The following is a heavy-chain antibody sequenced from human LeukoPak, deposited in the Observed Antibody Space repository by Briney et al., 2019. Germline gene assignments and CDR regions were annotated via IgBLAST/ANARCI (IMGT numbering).Heavy chain of an antibody. J-gene: IGHJ4*02. D-gene: IGHD3-3*01. CDR1: GFTFSSYA. V-gene: IGHV3-23*01. CDR3: VSGDTGSGYYY. CDR2: IIGSGAST. Sequence: GGSLRLSCAASGFTFSSYAMSWFRQAPGKGLEWVSSIIGSGASTYYADSVKGRLTISRHNSTHTLYLQMNNLGAADTALYYCVSGDTGSGYYYWGQGTLVTVSS.